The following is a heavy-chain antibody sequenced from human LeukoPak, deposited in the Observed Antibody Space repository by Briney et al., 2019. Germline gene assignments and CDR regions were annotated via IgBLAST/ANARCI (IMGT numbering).Heavy chain of an antibody. D-gene: IGHD3-22*01. CDR2: INHSGST. CDR1: GGSFSGYY. J-gene: IGHJ4*02. Sequence: KTSETLSLTCAVYGGSFSGYYWSWIRQPPGKGLEWIGEINHSGSTNYNPSLKSRVTISVDTSKNQFFLKLSSVTAADTAVYYCARRRSEYYSDSSYHNYFDYWGQGTLVTVSS. V-gene: IGHV4-34*01. CDR3: ARRRSEYYSDSSYHNYFDY.